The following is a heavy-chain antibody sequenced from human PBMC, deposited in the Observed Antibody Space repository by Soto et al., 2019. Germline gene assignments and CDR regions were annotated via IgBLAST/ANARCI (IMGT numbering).Heavy chain of an antibody. CDR3: ARDAAYCSSTSCYYYYYGMDV. CDR1: GFTFSSYA. CDR2: ISYDGSNK. V-gene: IGHV3-30-3*01. J-gene: IGHJ6*02. D-gene: IGHD2-2*01. Sequence: PGGSLRLSCAASGFTFSSYAMHWVRQAPGKGLEWVAVISYDGSNKYYADSVKGRFTISRDNSKNTLYLQMNSLRAEDTAVYYCARDAAYCSSTSCYYYYYGMDVWGQGTTVTAP.